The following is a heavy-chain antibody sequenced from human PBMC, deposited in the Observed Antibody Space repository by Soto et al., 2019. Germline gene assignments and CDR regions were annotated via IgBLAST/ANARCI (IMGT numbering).Heavy chain of an antibody. V-gene: IGHV3-74*01. D-gene: IGHD3-10*01. CDR2: IHSDGSST. CDR3: VRVRGTRYGMDV. Sequence: GGSLRLSCAASGFSFDTYWMHWVRQAPGKGLVWVSRIHSDGSSTNYTDSVKGRFTISRDNAKSTVYLQMNSRRAEDTAVYHGVRVRGTRYGMDVWGQGTTVTVSS. J-gene: IGHJ6*02. CDR1: GFSFDTYW.